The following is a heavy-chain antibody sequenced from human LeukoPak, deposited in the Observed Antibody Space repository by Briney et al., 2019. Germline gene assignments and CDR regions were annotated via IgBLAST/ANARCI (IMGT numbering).Heavy chain of an antibody. D-gene: IGHD2-15*01. CDR3: ARPHCSGGSCPNWFDP. J-gene: IGHJ5*02. CDR2: INPNSGGT. V-gene: IGHV1-2*02. CDR1: GYTFTGYY. Sequence: ASVKVSCKASGYTFTGYYMHWVRQTPGQGLEWMGWINPNSGGTNYAQKFQGRVTMTRDTSISTAYMELSRLRSDDTAAYYCARPHCSGGSCPNWFDPWGQGTLVTVSS.